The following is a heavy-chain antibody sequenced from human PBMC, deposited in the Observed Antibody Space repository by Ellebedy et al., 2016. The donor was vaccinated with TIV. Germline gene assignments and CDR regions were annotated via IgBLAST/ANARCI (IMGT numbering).Heavy chain of an antibody. CDR3: ARETDFWSDSSYFDS. D-gene: IGHD3-3*01. CDR2: IYYTGTT. Sequence: LRLXXSVSGGSINSGDYYWSWIRQPPGKGLEWIGYIYYTGTTYYNPSLKGRITISVDTSKNHFSLRLRSVTAADTALYFCARETDFWSDSSYFDSWGQGILVAVSS. V-gene: IGHV4-30-4*01. CDR1: GGSINSGDYY. J-gene: IGHJ4*02.